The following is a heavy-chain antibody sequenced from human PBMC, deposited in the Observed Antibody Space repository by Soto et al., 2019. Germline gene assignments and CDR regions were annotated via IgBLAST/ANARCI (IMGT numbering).Heavy chain of an antibody. CDR2: ISAYNGNT. Sequence: QVQLVQSGAEVKKPGASVKVSCKASGYTFTSYGISWVRQAPGQGLEWMGWISAYNGNTNYAQKLQGRVTMTTDTSTSTAYMELRSLRSDDTAVYYCARVNITMVRGVIIGGMDVWGQGTTVTVSS. V-gene: IGHV1-18*01. D-gene: IGHD3-10*01. CDR1: GYTFTSYG. J-gene: IGHJ6*02. CDR3: ARVNITMVRGVIIGGMDV.